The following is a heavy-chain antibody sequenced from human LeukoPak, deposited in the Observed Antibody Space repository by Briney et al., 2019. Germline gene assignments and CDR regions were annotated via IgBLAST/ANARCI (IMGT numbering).Heavy chain of an antibody. CDR1: GGSISSYY. CDR2: IYYSGST. Sequence: SETLSLTCTVSGGSISSYYWSWVRQPPGKGLEWIGYIYYSGSTYYNPSLKSRVTISVDTSKNQFSLKLSSVTAADTAVYYCARGQSRYPIAYWGQGTLVTVSS. D-gene: IGHD1-1*01. J-gene: IGHJ4*02. V-gene: IGHV4-59*06. CDR3: ARGQSRYPIAY.